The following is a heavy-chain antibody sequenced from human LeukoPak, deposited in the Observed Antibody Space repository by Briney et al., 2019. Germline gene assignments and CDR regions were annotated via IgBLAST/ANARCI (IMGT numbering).Heavy chain of an antibody. D-gene: IGHD6-13*01. V-gene: IGHV3-74*01. CDR1: GFIFSSHW. J-gene: IGHJ4*02. CDR2: INSDGSST. Sequence: PGGSLRLSCAASGFIFSSHWMHWVRQAPGKGLVWVSRINSDGSSTSYADSVKGRFTISRDNAKNTLYLQMNSLRDEDTGVYFCARARIAAPLLDYWGQGTLVTVSS. CDR3: ARARIAAPLLDY.